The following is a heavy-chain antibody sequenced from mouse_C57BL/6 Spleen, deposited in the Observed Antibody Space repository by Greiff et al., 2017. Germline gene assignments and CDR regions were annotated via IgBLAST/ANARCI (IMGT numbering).Heavy chain of an antibody. CDR3: ARHYDDEAWFAY. CDR1: GYTFTSYG. CDR2: IYPRSGNT. V-gene: IGHV1-81*01. J-gene: IGHJ3*01. D-gene: IGHD2-4*01. Sequence: QVQLQQSGAELARPGASVKLSCKASGYTFTSYGISWVKQSTGQGLEWIGEIYPRSGNTYYNEKFKGKVTLTADKSSSTGYMELRSLTSEDSAGYFCARHYDDEAWFAYWGQGTLVTVSA.